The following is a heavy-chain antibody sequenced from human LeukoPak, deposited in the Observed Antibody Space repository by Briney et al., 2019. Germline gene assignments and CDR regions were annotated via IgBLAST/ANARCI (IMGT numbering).Heavy chain of an antibody. Sequence: ASVKVSCKASGYTFTSYDINWVRQATGQGLEWLGWMNPNSGSTGYAQKFQGRVTMTRSTSISTAYMELSSLRSEYTAVYYCARGLYGYGHTFDYWGQGTLVTVSS. J-gene: IGHJ4*02. V-gene: IGHV1-8*01. CDR3: ARGLYGYGHTFDY. CDR1: GYTFTSYD. CDR2: MNPNSGST. D-gene: IGHD5-12*01.